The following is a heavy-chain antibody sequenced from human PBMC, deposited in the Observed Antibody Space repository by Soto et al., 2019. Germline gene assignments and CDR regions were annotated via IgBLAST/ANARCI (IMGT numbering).Heavy chain of an antibody. D-gene: IGHD5-18*01. CDR3: ASHSYGSFGWFDP. V-gene: IGHV4-39*01. J-gene: IGHJ5*02. CDR2: IYYSGST. CDR1: GGSISSSSYY. Sequence: PSETLSLTCTVSGGSISSSSYYWGWIRQPPGKGLEWIGSIYYSGSTYYNPSLKSRVTISVDTSKNQFSLKLSSVTAADTAVYYCASHSYGSFGWFDPWGQGTLVTV.